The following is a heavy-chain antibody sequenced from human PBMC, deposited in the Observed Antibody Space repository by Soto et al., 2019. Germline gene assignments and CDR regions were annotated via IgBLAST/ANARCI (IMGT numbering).Heavy chain of an antibody. CDR2: ISSSGSTI. CDR1: GFTFSDYY. D-gene: IGHD4-17*01. CDR3: ASPTVTQNYGMDV. Sequence: QVQLVESGGGLVKPGGSLRLSCAASGFTFSDYYMSWIRQAPGKGLEWVSYISSSGSTIYYADSVKGRCTISRDNAKNALLLQMNSWRAEDTAVNYCASPTVTQNYGMDVWGQGTTVTVSS. J-gene: IGHJ6*02. V-gene: IGHV3-11*01.